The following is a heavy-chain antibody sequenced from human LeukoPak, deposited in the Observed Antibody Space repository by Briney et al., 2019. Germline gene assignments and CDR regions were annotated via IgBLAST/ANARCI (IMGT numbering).Heavy chain of an antibody. D-gene: IGHD4-23*01. CDR2: IYYSGST. Sequence: TETLSLTCTVSGGSISSYYWSWIRQPPGKGLEWIGYIYYSGSTNYNPSLKSRVTISVDTSKNQFSLKLSSVTAADTAVYYCARGTVVRRNFDYWGQGTLVTVSS. V-gene: IGHV4-59*01. CDR1: GGSISSYY. J-gene: IGHJ4*02. CDR3: ARGTVVRRNFDY.